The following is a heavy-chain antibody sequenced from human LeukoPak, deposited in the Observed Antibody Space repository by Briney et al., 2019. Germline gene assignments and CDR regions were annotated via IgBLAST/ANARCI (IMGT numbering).Heavy chain of an antibody. V-gene: IGHV1-46*01. CDR1: GYTFTSYY. J-gene: IGHJ6*03. CDR2: INPSGGST. D-gene: IGHD5-12*01. Sequence: GASVKVSCKASGYTFTSYYMHWVRQAPGQGLEWMGIINPSGGSTSYARKFQGRVTMTRDTSISTAYMELSRLRSDDTAVYYCARFYSGYGNYYYYMDVWGKGTTVTVSS. CDR3: ARFYSGYGNYYYYMDV.